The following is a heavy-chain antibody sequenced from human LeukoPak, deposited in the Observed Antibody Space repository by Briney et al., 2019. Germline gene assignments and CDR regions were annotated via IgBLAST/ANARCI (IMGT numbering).Heavy chain of an antibody. CDR2: ISASGSSI. D-gene: IGHD4-17*01. CDR3: AKDRGGYGDYQFDY. Sequence: GGSLRLSCAASGFTFSTYAMNWVPQAPGKGLEWVSGISASGSSIYYADSVKGRFTISRDNSKNTLYLQMNSLRAEDTAVYYCAKDRGGYGDYQFDYWGQGTLVTVSS. J-gene: IGHJ4*02. CDR1: GFTFSTYA. V-gene: IGHV3-23*01.